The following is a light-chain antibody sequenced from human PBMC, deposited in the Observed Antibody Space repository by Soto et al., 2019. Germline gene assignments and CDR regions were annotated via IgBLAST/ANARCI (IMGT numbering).Light chain of an antibody. CDR2: GAS. J-gene: IGKJ5*01. CDR3: QQDNSFPLT. V-gene: IGKV1-12*01. Sequence: DIQMTQSPSFVSASVGDRVTITCRASQGISRRLAWYQQRPGKAPELLIYGASSLQSGVPSRFSGSGSGTDFPLTISSLHPDDFATYYRQQDNSFPLTFGQGTRLEIK. CDR1: QGISRR.